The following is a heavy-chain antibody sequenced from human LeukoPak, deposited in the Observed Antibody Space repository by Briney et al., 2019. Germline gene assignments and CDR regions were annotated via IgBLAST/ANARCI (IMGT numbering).Heavy chain of an antibody. Sequence: SETLSLTCTVSGGSISSYYWSWIRQPPGKGLEWIGYIYYSGSTNYNPSLKSRVTISVDTSKNQFSLKLSSVTAADTAVYYCAGGLYDSSGYYLMPDDYWGQGTLVTVSS. J-gene: IGHJ4*02. CDR1: GGSISSYY. D-gene: IGHD3-22*01. CDR2: IYYSGST. V-gene: IGHV4-59*01. CDR3: AGGLYDSSGYYLMPDDY.